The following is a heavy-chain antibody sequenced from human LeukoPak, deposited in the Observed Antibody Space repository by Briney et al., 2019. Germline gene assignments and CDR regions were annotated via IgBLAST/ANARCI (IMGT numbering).Heavy chain of an antibody. CDR3: ARDNFLYYDFWSGYYRFDP. CDR2: ICAYNGNI. J-gene: IGHJ5*02. CDR1: GYTFTGYY. Sequence: ASVQVSCKASGYTFTGYYMHWVRQAPGQGLDWVGWICAYNGNINYAQKLQGRVTLTTDPSTSTAYQELRSLRSDDTAVYYCARDNFLYYDFWSGYYRFDPWGQGTLVSVSS. D-gene: IGHD3-3*01. V-gene: IGHV1-18*04.